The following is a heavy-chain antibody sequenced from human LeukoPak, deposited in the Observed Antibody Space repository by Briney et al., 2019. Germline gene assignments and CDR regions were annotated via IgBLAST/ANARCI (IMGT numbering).Heavy chain of an antibody. CDR1: GGSFSGYY. CDR2: INHSGST. J-gene: IGHJ6*03. D-gene: IGHD6-19*01. V-gene: IGHV4-34*01. Sequence: SETLSLTCAVYGGSFSGYYWSWIRQPPGKGLEWIGEINHSGSTNYNPSLKSRVTISVDTSKNQFSLKLSSVTAADTAVYYCARKSAVAGKGLSDYYYYYMDVWGKGTTVTVSS. CDR3: ARKSAVAGKGLSDYYYYYMDV.